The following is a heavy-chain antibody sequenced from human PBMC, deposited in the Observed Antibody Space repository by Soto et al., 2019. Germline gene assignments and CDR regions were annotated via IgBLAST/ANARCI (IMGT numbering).Heavy chain of an antibody. Sequence: GACRTISCKGSGYSFTSYWISWVRQMPGKGLELMGIIYPSDSDTRYRPSFQGQVTISADKSISSAYLQWSSLRASDTAMYYCARGGVSTRTFDYWGQGTPVTVSS. CDR2: IYPSDSDT. D-gene: IGHD3-3*01. J-gene: IGHJ4*02. V-gene: IGHV5-51*01. CDR3: ARGGVSTRTFDY. CDR1: GYSFTSYW.